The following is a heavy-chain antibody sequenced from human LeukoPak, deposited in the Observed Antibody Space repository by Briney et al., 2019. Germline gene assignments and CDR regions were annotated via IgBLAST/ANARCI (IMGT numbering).Heavy chain of an antibody. Sequence: GASVKVSCKASGYTFTGYYMHWVRQAPGQGPEWMGRINPNSGGTNYAQKFQGRVTMTRDTSISTAYMELSRLRSDDTAVYYCARGRGALVVADDAFDIWGQGTMVTVSS. CDR2: INPNSGGT. J-gene: IGHJ3*02. D-gene: IGHD2-15*01. CDR1: GYTFTGYY. V-gene: IGHV1-2*06. CDR3: ARGRGALVVADDAFDI.